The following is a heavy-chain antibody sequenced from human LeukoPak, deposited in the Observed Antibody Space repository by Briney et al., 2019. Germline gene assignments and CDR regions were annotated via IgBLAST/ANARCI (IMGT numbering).Heavy chain of an antibody. CDR1: GGSISSGSDY. Sequence: SQTLSLTCTVSGGSISSGSDYWSRIPQPAGKGLEWISRINVSRSTNYNPSLKTRATISVDASKNQFSLKLASVTAADTAVYYCAGETMVRGVMRAFDIWGQGTMVTVSS. D-gene: IGHD3-10*01. CDR2: INVSRST. J-gene: IGHJ3*02. V-gene: IGHV4-61*02. CDR3: AGETMVRGVMRAFDI.